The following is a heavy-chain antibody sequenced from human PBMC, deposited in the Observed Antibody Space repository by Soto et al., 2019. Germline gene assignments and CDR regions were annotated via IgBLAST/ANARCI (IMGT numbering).Heavy chain of an antibody. Sequence: GGSLRLSCAASGFTFSSYWISWVRQAPWKGLEWVANIKQDGIEKYYVASVKGRFTISRDNAKNSLYLQMNSLRAEDTAVYYWERAAGYYYDRSGYYGRAFDILGQGTMVTVSS. D-gene: IGHD3-22*01. J-gene: IGHJ3*02. V-gene: IGHV3-7*01. CDR1: GFTFSSYW. CDR2: IKQDGIEK. CDR3: ERAAGYYYDRSGYYGRAFDI.